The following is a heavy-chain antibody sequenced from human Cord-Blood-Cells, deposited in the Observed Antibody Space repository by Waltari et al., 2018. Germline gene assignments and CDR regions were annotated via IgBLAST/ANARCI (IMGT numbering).Heavy chain of an antibody. Sequence: QVQLQESGPGLVKPSGTLSLTCAVSGGSISSSNWWSWVRQPPGKGLEWIGEIYHSGITNYDPSRKSRVTISVDKSKNQFSLKLSSVTAADTAVYYCARYCSSTSCYYFDYWGQGTLVTVSS. J-gene: IGHJ4*02. V-gene: IGHV4-4*02. D-gene: IGHD2-2*01. CDR3: ARYCSSTSCYYFDY. CDR2: IYHSGIT. CDR1: GGSISSSNW.